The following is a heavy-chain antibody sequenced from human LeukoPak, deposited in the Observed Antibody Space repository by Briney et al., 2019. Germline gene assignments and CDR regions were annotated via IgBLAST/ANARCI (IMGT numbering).Heavy chain of an antibody. Sequence: GGSLRLSCAASGFTFSSYWMSWVRQAPGKGLEWVANIKQDGSEKYYVDSVKGRFTISRDNAKNSLYLQMNSLRAEDTAVYYCARRLGIDGSYYVYLAGDQAGFDPWGQGTLVTVSS. J-gene: IGHJ5*02. CDR1: GFTFSSYW. CDR2: IKQDGSEK. CDR3: ARRLGIDGSYYVYLAGDQAGFDP. D-gene: IGHD1-26*01. V-gene: IGHV3-7*01.